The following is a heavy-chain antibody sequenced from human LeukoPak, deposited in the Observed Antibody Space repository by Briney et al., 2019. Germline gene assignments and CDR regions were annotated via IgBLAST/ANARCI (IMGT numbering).Heavy chain of an antibody. D-gene: IGHD6-13*01. CDR3: ARGIAAPGGRWFDP. J-gene: IGHJ5*02. CDR1: GYTFTSYG. V-gene: IGHV1-2*02. CDR2: MNPNSGGT. Sequence: GASVKVSCKASGYTFTSYGISWVRQAPGQGLEWMGWMNPNSGGTNYAQQFQGRVTMTRDTSISTAYMELTNLRSDDTAVYYCARGIAAPGGRWFDPWGQGTLVTVSS.